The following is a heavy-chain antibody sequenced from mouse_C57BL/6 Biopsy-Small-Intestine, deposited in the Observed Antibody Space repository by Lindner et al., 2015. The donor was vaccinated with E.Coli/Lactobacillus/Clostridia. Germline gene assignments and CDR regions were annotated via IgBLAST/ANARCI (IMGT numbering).Heavy chain of an antibody. J-gene: IGHJ2*01. Sequence: VQLQESGAELVKPGASVKISCKASGYAFSSYWMSWVKQRPGKGLEWIGQIYPGDGDTNYNGKFKGKATLTADKSSSTAYMQLSSLTSEDSAVYFCARGGYYGNYFYYFDYWGQGTTLTVSS. V-gene: IGHV1-80*01. CDR2: IYPGDGDT. CDR1: GYAFSSYW. D-gene: IGHD2-1*01. CDR3: ARGGYYGNYFYYFDY.